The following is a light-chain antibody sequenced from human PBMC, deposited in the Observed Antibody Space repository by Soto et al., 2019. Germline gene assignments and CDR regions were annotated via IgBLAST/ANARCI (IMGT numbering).Light chain of an antibody. CDR2: DAS. J-gene: IGKJ2*01. CDR1: QSVSSY. CDR3: QQRTIWPPMYT. Sequence: EIVLTQSPATLSLSPGERATLSCRASQSVSSYLAWYQQRPGQAPRLLIHDASNRATGIPARFSGSGFGTDFTLTISTLEPEDFRVYYCQQRTIWPPMYTFGQGTKLEIK. V-gene: IGKV3-11*01.